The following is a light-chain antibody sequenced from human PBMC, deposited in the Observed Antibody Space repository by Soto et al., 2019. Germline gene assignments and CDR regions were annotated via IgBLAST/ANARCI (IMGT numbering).Light chain of an antibody. CDR3: SSYGSTITFYV. Sequence: QSVLTQPASVSGSPGQSITISCTGTTSDVGSDNFVSWYQQHPGKAPKLMIYEVSKRPSGVSNRFSGSKSGNTASLTISGLQAEDEADYYCSSYGSTITFYVFGTGTKVTVL. V-gene: IGLV2-23*02. CDR1: TSDVGSDNF. J-gene: IGLJ1*01. CDR2: EVS.